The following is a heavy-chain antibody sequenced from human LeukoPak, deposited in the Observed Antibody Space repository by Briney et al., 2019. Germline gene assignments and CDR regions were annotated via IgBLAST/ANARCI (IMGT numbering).Heavy chain of an antibody. CDR2: INPTGTGT. Sequence: ASVKVSCKASGYIFDIYAMIWVRQAPGQGLEWIGLINPTGTGTLYAQKFQGRVTMTRDMSTSTDYMELSSLRSEDTAVYYCARDNSVGDIAWWFDPWGQGTLVTVSS. D-gene: IGHD3-10*01. V-gene: IGHV1-46*02. CDR3: ARDNSVGDIAWWFDP. J-gene: IGHJ5*02. CDR1: GYIFDIYA.